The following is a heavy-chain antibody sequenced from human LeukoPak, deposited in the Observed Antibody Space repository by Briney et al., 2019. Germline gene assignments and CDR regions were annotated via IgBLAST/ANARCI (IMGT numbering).Heavy chain of an antibody. CDR1: GFPFSNYV. CDR2: INHNGETI. CDR3: ARDSDWAFHY. V-gene: IGHV3-48*02. Sequence: GGALRLSCAASGFPFSNYVMSWVRQAPGKGLEWVSYINHNGETIYYAGSVKGRFTISRDNGKNSLYLQMNSLRDEDTAVYCARDSDWAFHYWGQGTRVTVSS. J-gene: IGHJ4*02. D-gene: IGHD2-21*02.